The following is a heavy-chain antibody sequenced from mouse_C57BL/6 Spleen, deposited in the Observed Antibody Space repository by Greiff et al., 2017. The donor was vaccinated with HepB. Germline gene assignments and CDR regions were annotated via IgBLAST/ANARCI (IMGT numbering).Heavy chain of an antibody. Sequence: QVQLQQSGAELVRPGASVTLSCKASGYTFTDYEMHWVKQTPVHGLEWIGAIDPETGGTAYNQKFKGKAILTADKSSSTAYMELRSLTSEDSAVYYCAYYDYETSSFAYWGKGTLVTVSA. D-gene: IGHD2-4*01. CDR3: AYYDYETSSFAY. V-gene: IGHV1-15*01. CDR1: GYTFTDYE. J-gene: IGHJ3*01. CDR2: IDPETGGT.